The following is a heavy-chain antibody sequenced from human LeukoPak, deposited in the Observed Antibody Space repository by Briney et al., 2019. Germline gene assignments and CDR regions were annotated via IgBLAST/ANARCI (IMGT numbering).Heavy chain of an antibody. CDR3: TGGRLYCSGGSCEKANDAFDI. Sequence: GGSLRLSCAASGFTFSSYAMSWVRQAPGKGLEWVSLISGDGGSTYYADSVKGRFTISRDNSKNSLYLQMNSLRTEDTAVYYCTGGRLYCSGGSCEKANDAFDIWGQGTMVTVSS. J-gene: IGHJ3*02. CDR2: ISGDGGST. D-gene: IGHD2-15*01. CDR1: GFTFSSYA. V-gene: IGHV3-43*02.